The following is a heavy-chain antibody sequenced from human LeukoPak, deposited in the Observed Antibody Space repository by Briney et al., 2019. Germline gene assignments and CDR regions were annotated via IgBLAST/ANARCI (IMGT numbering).Heavy chain of an antibody. J-gene: IGHJ6*02. CDR3: ARDVWGFSDNTCYYDSSGYSDYYYYGMDV. V-gene: IGHV3-23*01. Sequence: GGSLRLSCAASGFTFSSYAMSWVRQAPGKGLEWVSAISGSGGSTYYADSVKGRFTISRDNSKNTLYLQMNSLRAEDTAVYYCARDVWGFSDNTCYYDSSGYSDYYYYGMDVWGQGTTVTVSS. CDR2: ISGSGGST. D-gene: IGHD3-22*01. CDR1: GFTFSSYA.